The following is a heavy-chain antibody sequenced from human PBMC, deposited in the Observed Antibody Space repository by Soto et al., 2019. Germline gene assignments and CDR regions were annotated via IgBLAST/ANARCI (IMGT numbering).Heavy chain of an antibody. CDR1: GGSMNSYY. CDR3: ARYDSSGYSLAS. J-gene: IGHJ5*02. D-gene: IGHD3-22*01. CDR2: IYYTGRT. Sequence: SETLSVTCSVSGGSMNSYYWSGIRQPPGKGLEWLGYIYYTGRTTYNPSLNSRVTISIATSKTQLFLDLTSVTAADTAIYYCARYDSSGYSLASWGQGILVTVS. V-gene: IGHV4-59*01.